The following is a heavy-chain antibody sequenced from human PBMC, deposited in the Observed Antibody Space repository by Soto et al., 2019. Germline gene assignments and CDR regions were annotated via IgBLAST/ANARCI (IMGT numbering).Heavy chain of an antibody. V-gene: IGHV4-30-2*01. J-gene: IGHJ5*02. CDR2: IYHSGST. Sequence: QLQLQESGSGLVKPSQTLSLTCAVSGGSISSGGYSWSWFRQPPGKGLEWIGYIYHSGSTYYNPSLKRRVTISVDRSKNQFSLKLSSVTAADTAVYYCAREGRYYYDSSGYRGNWFDPWGQGTLVTVSS. CDR3: AREGRYYYDSSGYRGNWFDP. CDR1: GGSISSGGYS. D-gene: IGHD3-22*01.